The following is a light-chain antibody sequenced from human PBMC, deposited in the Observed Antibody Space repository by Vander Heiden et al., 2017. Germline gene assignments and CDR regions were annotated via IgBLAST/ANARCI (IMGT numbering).Light chain of an antibody. Sequence: QSVLTQPPSASGTPGQRVTISCSGSSSNIGSNYVYWYQQLPGTAPKLLIYSNNRRPSGVPDRFSDSKSGTSASLAISGLRSEDEADYYCAAWDDSLSGSWVFGGGTKLTVL. CDR2: SNN. CDR3: AAWDDSLSGSWV. V-gene: IGLV1-47*02. J-gene: IGLJ3*02. CDR1: SSNIGSNY.